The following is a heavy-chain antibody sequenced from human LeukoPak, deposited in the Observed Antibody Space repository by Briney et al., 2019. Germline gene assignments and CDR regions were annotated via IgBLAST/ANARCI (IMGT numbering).Heavy chain of an antibody. D-gene: IGHD3-3*01. CDR3: ARYYDFWSGFDY. J-gene: IGHJ4*02. CDR2: IYYSGST. V-gene: IGHV4-28*01. Sequence: ASETLSLTCAVSGYSISSSNWWGWIRQPPGKGLEWIGYIYYSGSTYYNPSLKSRVTMSVDTSKNQFSLKLSSVTAVDTAVYYCARYYDFWSGFDYWGQGTLVTVSS. CDR1: GYSISSSNW.